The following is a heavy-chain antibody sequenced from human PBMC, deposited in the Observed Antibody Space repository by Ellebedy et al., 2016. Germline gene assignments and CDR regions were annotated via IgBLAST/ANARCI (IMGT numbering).Heavy chain of an antibody. CDR1: GFTFSSYA. V-gene: IGHV3-30-3*01. D-gene: IGHD1-1*01. CDR2: ISYDGSNK. J-gene: IGHJ6*02. CDR3: ARETTGTTTEYYYYGMDV. Sequence: GESLKISXAASGFTFSSYAMHWVRQAPGKGLEWVAVISYDGSNKYYADSVKGRFTISRDNSKNTLYLQMNSLRAEDTAVYYCARETTGTTTEYYYYGMDVWGQGTTVTVSS.